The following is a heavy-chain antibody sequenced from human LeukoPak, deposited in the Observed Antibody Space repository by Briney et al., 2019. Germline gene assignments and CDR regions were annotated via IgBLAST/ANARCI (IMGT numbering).Heavy chain of an antibody. J-gene: IGHJ4*02. Sequence: GGSLRLSCAASGFTVSSNYMSWVRQAPGKGLEWVSVIYSGGSTYYADSVKGRFTISRDNSKNTLYLQMNSLRAEDTAVYYCARGYCSGGSCYPAVLDYWGQGTLVTVSS. CDR3: ARGYCSGGSCYPAVLDY. V-gene: IGHV3-66*01. CDR2: IYSGGST. D-gene: IGHD2-15*01. CDR1: GFTVSSNY.